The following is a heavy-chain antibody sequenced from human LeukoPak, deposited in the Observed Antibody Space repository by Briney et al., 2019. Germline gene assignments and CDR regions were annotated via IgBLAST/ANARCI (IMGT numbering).Heavy chain of an antibody. CDR1: GYTFSDYY. Sequence: ASVKVSCKPSGYTFSDYYIHWVRQAPGQGLEWMGWISPKSGGTKYAQKFQGRFTMTRDTSISTAYMELSRLRSDDTAVYYCARDPSHYYYTDVWGKGTTVIVSS. CDR3: ARDPSHYYYTDV. D-gene: IGHD6-6*01. V-gene: IGHV1-2*02. CDR2: ISPKSGGT. J-gene: IGHJ6*03.